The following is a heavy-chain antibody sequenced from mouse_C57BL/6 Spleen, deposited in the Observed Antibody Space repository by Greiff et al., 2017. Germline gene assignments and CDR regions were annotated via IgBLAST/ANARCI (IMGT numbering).Heavy chain of an antibody. V-gene: IGHV1-82*01. CDR3: ARDDGSFDY. CDR1: GYAFSSSW. D-gene: IGHD2-3*01. J-gene: IGHJ2*01. CDR2: LYPGDGDT. Sequence: VQLQESGPELVKPGASVKISCKASGYAFSSSWMNWVKQRPGKGLEWIGRLYPGDGDTNYNGKFKGKATLTADKSSSTAYMQLSSLTSEDSAVYFCARDDGSFDYWGQGTTLTVSS.